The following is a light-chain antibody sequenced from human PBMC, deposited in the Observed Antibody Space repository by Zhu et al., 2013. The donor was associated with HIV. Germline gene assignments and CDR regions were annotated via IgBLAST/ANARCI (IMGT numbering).Light chain of an antibody. Sequence: EIVLTQSPATLSLSPGERATLSCRASQSVSSYLAWYQQKPGQAPRLLIYGASTRAIGIPARFSGSGSGTEFTLTISSLQSEDFAVYYCQQYNNWPPITFGQGTRLEIK. CDR1: QSVSSY. J-gene: IGKJ5*01. CDR2: GAS. CDR3: QQYNNWPPIT. V-gene: IGKV3-15*01.